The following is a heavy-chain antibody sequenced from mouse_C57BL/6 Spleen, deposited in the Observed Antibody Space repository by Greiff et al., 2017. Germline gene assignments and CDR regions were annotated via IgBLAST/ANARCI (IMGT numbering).Heavy chain of an antibody. CDR3: AREGDCDYDGLDY. D-gene: IGHD2-4*01. J-gene: IGHJ2*01. CDR2: IDPNSGGT. Sequence: QVQLQQPGAELVKPGASVKLSCKASGYTFTSYWMHWVKQRPGRGLEWIGRIDPNSGGTKYNEKFQSKATLAVDKPYSTAYMQLSSRTSEDDAVDYWAREGDCDYDGLDYWCQGTTLTGSS. CDR1: GYTFTSYW. V-gene: IGHV1-72*01.